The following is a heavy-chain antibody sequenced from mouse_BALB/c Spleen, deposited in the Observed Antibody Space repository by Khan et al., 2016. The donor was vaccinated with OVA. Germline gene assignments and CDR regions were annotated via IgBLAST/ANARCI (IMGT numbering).Heavy chain of an antibody. CDR3: ASWGGNLPSYAMDY. D-gene: IGHD2-1*01. Sequence: QVQLQQSGPELVKPGASVRISCKASGYTFTSYYIDWVKQRPGKGLEWIGWIYPGNVNTGYNEKFKGKATLAADKSSSTAYMQLSSLTSEDSAVFFGASWGGNLPSYAMDYWGQGTSVTVSS. J-gene: IGHJ4*01. CDR2: IYPGNVNT. CDR1: GYTFTSYY. V-gene: IGHV1S56*01.